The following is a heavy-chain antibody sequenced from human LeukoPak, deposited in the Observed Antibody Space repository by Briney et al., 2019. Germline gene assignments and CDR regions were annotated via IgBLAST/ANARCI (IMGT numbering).Heavy chain of an antibody. D-gene: IGHD3-22*01. CDR1: VFSFSDYD. J-gene: IGHJ4*02. Sequence: PGGSLRLSCAASVFSFSDYDIQWDRQAPGKGLEWVALISYDGNRKHYADSVEGRFTISRDNSKNTLYLQMNSLRAEDTAVYYCARGRRTMIVVVITPLFDYWGQGTLVTVSS. CDR2: ISYDGNRK. CDR3: ARGRRTMIVVVITPLFDY. V-gene: IGHV3-30-3*01.